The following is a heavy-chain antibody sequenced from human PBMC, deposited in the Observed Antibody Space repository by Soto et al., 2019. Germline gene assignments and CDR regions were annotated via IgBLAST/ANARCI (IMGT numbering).Heavy chain of an antibody. J-gene: IGHJ4*02. D-gene: IGHD6-6*01. CDR2: ISYDGSNK. V-gene: IGHV3-30*18. CDR1: GFTFSSYG. CDR3: AKDAQALDY. Sequence: PGGSLRLSCAASGFTFSSYGMHWVRQAPGKGLEWVAVISYDGSNKYYADSVKGRFTISRDNSKNTLYLQMNSLRAEDTAVYYCAKDAQALDYWGQGTLVTVSS.